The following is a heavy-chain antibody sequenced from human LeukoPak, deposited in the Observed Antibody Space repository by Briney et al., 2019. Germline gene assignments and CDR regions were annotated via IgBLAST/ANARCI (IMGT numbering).Heavy chain of an antibody. D-gene: IGHD3-22*01. CDR2: ISYDGSNK. CDR3: ARAPTDYDSPRGLYYYGMDV. J-gene: IGHJ6*02. Sequence: GGSLRLSCAASGFTFSSCAMHWVRQAPGKGLEWVAVISYDGSNKYYADSVKGRFTISRDNSKNTLYLQMNSLRAEDTAVYYCARAPTDYDSPRGLYYYGMDVWGQGTTVTVSS. V-gene: IGHV3-30*04. CDR1: GFTFSSCA.